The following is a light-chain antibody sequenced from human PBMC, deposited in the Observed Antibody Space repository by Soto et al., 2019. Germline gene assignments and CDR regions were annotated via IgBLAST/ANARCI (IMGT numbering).Light chain of an antibody. CDR2: GAS. CDR3: QQYNNWPPRYT. CDR1: QRVSSN. V-gene: IGKV3-15*01. Sequence: EIVMTQSPATLYVSPGERATLSCSASQRVSSNLAWYQQNPGQAPRLLIYGASTRATGIPARFSGSGSGTEFTLTISSLQSEDFAVYYCQQYNNWPPRYTFGQGTKLASK. J-gene: IGKJ2*01.